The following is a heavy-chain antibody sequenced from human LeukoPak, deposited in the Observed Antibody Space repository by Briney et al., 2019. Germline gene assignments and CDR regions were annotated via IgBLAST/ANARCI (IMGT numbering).Heavy chain of an antibody. J-gene: IGHJ6*02. CDR1: GGTFSSYA. V-gene: IGHV1-69*13. Sequence: ASVKVSCKASGGTFSSYAISWVRQAPGQGLEWMGGIIPIFGTANYAQKFQGRVTITADESTSTAYMELSSLRSEDTAVYYCARDRWQDIVVVPAAHDNHGMNVWGQGTTVTVSS. CDR2: IIPIFGTA. D-gene: IGHD2-2*01. CDR3: ARDRWQDIVVVPAAHDNHGMNV.